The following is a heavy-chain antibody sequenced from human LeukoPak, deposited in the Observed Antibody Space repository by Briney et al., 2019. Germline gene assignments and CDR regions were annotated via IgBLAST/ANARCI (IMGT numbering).Heavy chain of an antibody. CDR2: IYYSGST. Sequence: SETLSLTCTVSGGSISSYYWSWIRQPPGKGLEWIGYIYYSGSTNYNPSLKSRVTISVDTSKNQFSLKLSSVTAADTAVYYCARVHHDYSIHWFDPWGQGTLVTVSS. CDR3: ARVHHDYSIHWFDP. CDR1: GGSISSYY. J-gene: IGHJ5*02. V-gene: IGHV4-59*01. D-gene: IGHD4-11*01.